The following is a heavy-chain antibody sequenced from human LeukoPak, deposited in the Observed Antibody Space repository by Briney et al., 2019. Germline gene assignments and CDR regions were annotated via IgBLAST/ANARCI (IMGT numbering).Heavy chain of an antibody. Sequence: ASVKVCCKASGYTFISYYMHWVRQAPGQGLEWMGIINLSGGGTSHAQKFQGRVTMSRDTSTSTVYMELSSLRSEDTAVYYCAGSSVERQQLARFDYWGQGTLVTVSS. CDR1: GYTFISYY. J-gene: IGHJ4*02. D-gene: IGHD6-13*01. V-gene: IGHV1-46*01. CDR2: INLSGGGT. CDR3: AGSSVERQQLARFDY.